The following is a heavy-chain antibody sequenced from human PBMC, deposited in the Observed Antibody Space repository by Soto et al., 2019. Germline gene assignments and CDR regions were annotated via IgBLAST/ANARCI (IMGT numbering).Heavy chain of an antibody. CDR2: ISAYNGNT. CDR1: GYTFTNFG. V-gene: IGHV1-18*01. J-gene: IGHJ4*02. CDR3: GRGGTPIDY. D-gene: IGHD3-16*01. Sequence: QVQLVQSGAEVKKPGASVKVSCKASGYTFTNFGISWVRQAPGQGLEWMGWISAYNGNTNYAQNFQGRATMTKDTSTSTDYMELRSLRSDETAVYYCGRGGTPIDYWGKGTLVTVSS.